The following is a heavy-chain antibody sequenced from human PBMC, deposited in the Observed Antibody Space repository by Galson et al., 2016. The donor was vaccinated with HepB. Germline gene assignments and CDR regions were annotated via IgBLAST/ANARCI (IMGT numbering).Heavy chain of an antibody. CDR2: ITFDGSNK. V-gene: IGHV3-30-3*01. CDR1: DSTFSRYA. D-gene: IGHD1-7*01. CDR3: ASNTYPYDKTGTHYVNFFHY. J-gene: IGHJ4*02. Sequence: SLRLSCAASDSTFSRYAMHWVRQSPDKGLKWVAVITFDGSNKYYADSMKGRFSISRDNSKNTLYLEMNSLRTEDAAVYYCASNTYPYDKTGTHYVNFFHYWGQGTRVTVSS.